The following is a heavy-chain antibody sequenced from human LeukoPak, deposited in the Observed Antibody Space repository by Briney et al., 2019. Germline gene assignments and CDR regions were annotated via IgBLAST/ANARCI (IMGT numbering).Heavy chain of an antibody. Sequence: GGSLRLSCAASGFTFSSYAMIWVRQAPGKGLECVSVIYSGGNTYYADSVKGRFTISRDNSKNTLFLQMNSLRAEDTAVYYCARRGDGGRSFDYWGQGTLVTVSS. V-gene: IGHV3-23*03. CDR3: ARRGDGGRSFDY. CDR1: GFTFSSYA. J-gene: IGHJ4*02. CDR2: IYSGGNT. D-gene: IGHD4-23*01.